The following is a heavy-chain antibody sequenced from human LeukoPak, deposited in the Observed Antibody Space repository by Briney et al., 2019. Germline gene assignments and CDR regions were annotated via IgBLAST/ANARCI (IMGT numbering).Heavy chain of an antibody. D-gene: IGHD3-22*01. CDR2: ISAYNGNA. CDR3: ARDNVPYYYDSSGYYYLDY. J-gene: IGHJ4*02. V-gene: IGHV1-18*01. Sequence: ASVKVSCKASGYTSTSYGISWVRQAPGQGLEWMGWISAYNGNAYYAQKLQGRVTMTTDTSTSTAYMELRSLRSDDTAVCYCARDNVPYYYDSSGYYYLDYWGQGTLVTVSS. CDR1: GYTSTSYG.